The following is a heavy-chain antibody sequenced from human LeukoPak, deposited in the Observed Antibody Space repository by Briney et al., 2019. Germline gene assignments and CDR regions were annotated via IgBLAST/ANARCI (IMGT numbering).Heavy chain of an antibody. V-gene: IGHV1-69*13. D-gene: IGHD3-16*01. Sequence: GASVKGSCKASGNSISNYAVSWVRQAPGQGFEWMGGIIPIFGTADYAQKFQGRVTITADQSTSTTYMALSSLKSEDTATYYCTTRACHAGGCSSSFYYYYGLHFWGQGTTVSVSS. CDR2: IIPIFGTA. CDR1: GNSISNYA. CDR3: TTRACHAGGCSSSFYYYYGLHF. J-gene: IGHJ6*02.